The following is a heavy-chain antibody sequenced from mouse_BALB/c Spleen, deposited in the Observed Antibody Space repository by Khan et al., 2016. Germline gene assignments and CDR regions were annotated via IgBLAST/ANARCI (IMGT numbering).Heavy chain of an antibody. V-gene: IGHV9-2-1*01. Sequence: QIQLVQSGPELKKPGETVKISCKASGYTFTDYSMHWVKQAPGKGLKWMGWINTETGEPTYADDFKGRFAFHLETSDSTAYLPVNNLKHEDTATCFCARSLTGTAAYWGQGTLVTVSA. CDR3: ARSLTGTAAY. J-gene: IGHJ3*01. D-gene: IGHD4-1*01. CDR2: INTETGEP. CDR1: GYTFTDYS.